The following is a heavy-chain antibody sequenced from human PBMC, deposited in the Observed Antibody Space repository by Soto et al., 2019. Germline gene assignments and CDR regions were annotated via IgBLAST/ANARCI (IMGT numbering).Heavy chain of an antibody. CDR1: GFTFSNYA. Sequence: EVQMLESGGGLVQPGRSLRLSCAASGFTFSNYAMSWVRQAPGKGLEWVSTISGVGGRTHYSESVEGRFTISRDNSKSTLYLQMDSLRAEDTAVYHGAVLTGYFYDLDVWGQGTTFTVSS. D-gene: IGHD7-27*01. CDR3: AVLTGYFYDLDV. V-gene: IGHV3-23*01. CDR2: ISGVGGRT. J-gene: IGHJ6*02.